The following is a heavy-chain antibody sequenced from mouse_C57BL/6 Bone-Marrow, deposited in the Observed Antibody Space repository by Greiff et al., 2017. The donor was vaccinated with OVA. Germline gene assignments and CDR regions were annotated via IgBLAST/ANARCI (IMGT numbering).Heavy chain of an antibody. CDR1: GFNIKDYY. CDR2: IDPEDGET. D-gene: IGHD1-1*01. V-gene: IGHV14-2*01. Sequence: LVESGAELVKPGASVKLSCTASGFNIKDYYMHWVKQRTEQGLEWIGRIDPEDGETKYAPKFQGKATITADTSSNTAYLQLSSLTSEDTAVYYCARFPFYYYGSSSYWYFDVWGTGTTVTVSS. CDR3: ARFPFYYYGSSSYWYFDV. J-gene: IGHJ1*03.